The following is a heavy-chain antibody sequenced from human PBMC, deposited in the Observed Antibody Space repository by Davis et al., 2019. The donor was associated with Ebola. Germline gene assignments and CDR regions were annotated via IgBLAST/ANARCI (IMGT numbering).Heavy chain of an antibody. V-gene: IGHV3-74*01. CDR2: INPDGSNI. D-gene: IGHD6-19*01. CDR3: ASSVWPHTLAH. CDR1: GFTFSDYW. J-gene: IGHJ4*02. Sequence: GESLKISCAASGFTFSDYWMHWVRLAPGKGPEWVSRINPDGSNIGYADFVKGRFTISRDNTKNTLYVQMNSLGADDTALYYCASSVWPHTLAHWGQGTPVTVSS.